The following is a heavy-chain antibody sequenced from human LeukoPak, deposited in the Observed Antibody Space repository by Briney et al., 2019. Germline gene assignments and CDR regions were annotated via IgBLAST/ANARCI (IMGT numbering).Heavy chain of an antibody. CDR3: ARGGSYMDV. D-gene: IGHD6-25*01. CDR1: GGSINGYY. Sequence: SETLSLTCTVSGGSINGYYWSWIRQPAGKGLEWIGSIYYSGSTYYNPSLKSRVTLSVDTSKNQYSLKVTSVTAADTAVYYCARGGSYMDVWGKGTTVTVSS. CDR2: IYYSGST. J-gene: IGHJ6*03. V-gene: IGHV4-4*07.